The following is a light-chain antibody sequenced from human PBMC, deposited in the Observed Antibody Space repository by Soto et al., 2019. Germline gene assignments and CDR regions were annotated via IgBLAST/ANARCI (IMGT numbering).Light chain of an antibody. V-gene: IGKV3-20*01. CDR1: QSVTSSY. J-gene: IGKJ1*01. Sequence: EIVLTQSPGTLSLSPGDRATLSCRASQSVTSSYLAWYQQKPGQAPRLLIYGASSRATCIPDRFSGSGSGTDFTLTISRLGPEDFAVYYCLQYGGSPWTFGQGTKVEI. CDR2: GAS. CDR3: LQYGGSPWT.